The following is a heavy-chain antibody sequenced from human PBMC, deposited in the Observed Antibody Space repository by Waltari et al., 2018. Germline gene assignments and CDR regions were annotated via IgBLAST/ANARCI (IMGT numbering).Heavy chain of an antibody. CDR3: ARASPWGTIDY. CDR1: GFTFSSYA. V-gene: IGHV3-30-3*01. J-gene: IGHJ4*02. D-gene: IGHD3-16*01. Sequence: QVQLVESGGGVVQPGRSLRLSCAASGFTFSSYAMHWFRQAPGKGLEWVAVISYEGSNKCYADSVKGRFTISRDNSKNTLYLQMNSLRAEDTAVYYCARASPWGTIDYWGQGTLVTVSS. CDR2: ISYEGSNK.